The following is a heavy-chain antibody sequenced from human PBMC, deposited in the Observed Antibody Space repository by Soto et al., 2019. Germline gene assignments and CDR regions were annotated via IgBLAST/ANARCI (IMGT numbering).Heavy chain of an antibody. CDR2: IFYLGSS. Sequence: PSETLSLTCTVSGDSIISSDFYWGWVRQPPGKGLEWIGSIFYLGSSYYNPSLKSRVTISVDKSKNQFSLKLSSVTAADTAVYYCARGVVVITTYRRQGLVFDYWGQGTLVTVSS. J-gene: IGHJ4*02. CDR3: ARGVVVITTYRRQGLVFDY. CDR1: GDSIISSDFY. V-gene: IGHV4-39*07. D-gene: IGHD3-22*01.